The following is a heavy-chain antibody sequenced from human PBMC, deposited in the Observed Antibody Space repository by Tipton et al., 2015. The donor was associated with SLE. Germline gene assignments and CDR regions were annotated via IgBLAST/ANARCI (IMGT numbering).Heavy chain of an antibody. CDR3: AKEERFLEWVYALDI. V-gene: IGHV3-30-3*01. Sequence: SLRLSCAASGFTFSSYAMHWVRQAPGKGLEWVAVISYDGSNKYYADSVKGRFTISRDNSKNTLYLQMNSLRAEDTAVYYCAKEERFLEWVYALDIWGQGTMVTVSS. J-gene: IGHJ3*02. D-gene: IGHD3-3*01. CDR2: ISYDGSNK. CDR1: GFTFSSYA.